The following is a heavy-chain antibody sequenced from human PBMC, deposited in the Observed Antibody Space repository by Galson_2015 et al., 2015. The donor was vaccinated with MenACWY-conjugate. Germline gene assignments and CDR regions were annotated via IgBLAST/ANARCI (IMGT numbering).Heavy chain of an antibody. CDR1: GYSFTNYW. V-gene: IGHV5-51*01. D-gene: IGHD1-26*01. J-gene: IGHJ6*02. CDR3: ARHPPGGRGMDV. Sequence: QSGAEVKKPGESLTISCKGSGYSFTNYWIAWVRQMPGKGQQWTGLIDPVNSNIRYSPSFQGQVTISADESISTAYLQWSSLKASDTAMYYCARHPPGGRGMDVWGRGTTVTVSS. CDR2: IDPVNSNI.